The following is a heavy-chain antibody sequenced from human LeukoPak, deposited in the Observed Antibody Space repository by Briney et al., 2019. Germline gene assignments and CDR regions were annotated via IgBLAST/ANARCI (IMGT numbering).Heavy chain of an antibody. CDR2: IRDDGNNI. CDR3: ARGLIVVVPAAISAPDY. CDR1: GFSFTSYA. Sequence: GGSLRLSCAASGFSFTSYAMHWVRQAPGKGLEWVAFIRDDGNNIHYADSVKDRFTISRDNSKNTLYLQMNSLRAEDTAVYYCARGLIVVVPAAISAPDYWGQGTLVTVSS. V-gene: IGHV3-30*02. D-gene: IGHD2-2*01. J-gene: IGHJ4*02.